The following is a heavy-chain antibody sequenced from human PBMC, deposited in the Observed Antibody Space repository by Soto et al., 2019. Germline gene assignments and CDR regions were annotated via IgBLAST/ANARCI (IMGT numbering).Heavy chain of an antibody. CDR3: ARLYCSGGSCYYYYGMDV. J-gene: IGHJ6*02. V-gene: IGHV4-59*01. CDR2: IYYSGST. D-gene: IGHD2-15*01. Sequence: PSETLSLTCTVSGGSISSYYWSWIRQPPGKGLEWIGYIYYSGSTNYNPSIKSRVTISVDTSKNQFSLKLSSVTAADTAVYYCARLYCSGGSCYYYYGMDVWGQGTTVTVSS. CDR1: GGSISSYY.